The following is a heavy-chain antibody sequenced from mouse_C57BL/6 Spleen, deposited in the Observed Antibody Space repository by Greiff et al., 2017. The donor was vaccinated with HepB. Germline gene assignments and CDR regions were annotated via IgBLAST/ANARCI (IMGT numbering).Heavy chain of an antibody. CDR2: IYPRDGST. J-gene: IGHJ1*03. D-gene: IGHD1-1*01. Sequence: VNVVESGPELVKPGASVKLSCKASGYTFTSYDINWVKQRPGQGLEWIGWIYPRDGSTKYNEKFKGKATLTVDTSSSTAYMELHSLTSEDSAVYFCARGSFPGSGYAFDVWGTGTTVTVSS. CDR3: ARGSFPGSGYAFDV. CDR1: GYTFTSYD. V-gene: IGHV1-85*01.